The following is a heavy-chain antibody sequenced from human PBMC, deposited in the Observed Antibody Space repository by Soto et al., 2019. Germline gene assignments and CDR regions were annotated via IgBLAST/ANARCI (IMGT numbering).Heavy chain of an antibody. CDR2: INPNGGST. Sequence: QVQLVQSGAEVKKPGASVKVSCKASGYTFINYYMHWVRQAPGQGLEWMGIINPNGGSTTYAQKFKGRVTLTRDTSTNTVNMELSSLRSEDTAVYYWAREKWLVRRNDPFDIGGQGTMVTVS. J-gene: IGHJ3*02. D-gene: IGHD6-19*01. CDR3: AREKWLVRRNDPFDI. V-gene: IGHV1-46*01. CDR1: GYTFINYY.